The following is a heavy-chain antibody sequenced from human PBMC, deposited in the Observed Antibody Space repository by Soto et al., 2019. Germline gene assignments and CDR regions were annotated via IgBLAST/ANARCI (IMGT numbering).Heavy chain of an antibody. J-gene: IGHJ3*02. CDR1: GFTFSDYY. D-gene: IGHD6-13*01. Sequence: QVQLVEAGGGLGKPGGSLRLSCAASGFTFSDYYMSWIRQAPGKGLEWVSYISSSSSYTNYADYVKGRFTISRDNAKKSLYLQMNSLRVEDTAVYYCASAGLDAFDIWGQGTMVTVSS. CDR2: ISSSSSYT. V-gene: IGHV3-11*06. CDR3: ASAGLDAFDI.